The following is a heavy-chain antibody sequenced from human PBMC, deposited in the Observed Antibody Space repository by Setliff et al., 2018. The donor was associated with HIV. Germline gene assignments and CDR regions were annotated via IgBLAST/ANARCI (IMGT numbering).Heavy chain of an antibody. J-gene: IGHJ4*02. CDR2: IRNKIRSHTT. CDR3: AASRDGSIHDY. D-gene: IGHD3-10*01. CDR1: GGSISSVNYY. V-gene: IGHV3-72*01. Sequence: LSLTCNVSGGSISSVNYYWNWVRQAPGKGLEWIGRIRNKIRSHTTEYDASVKGRFTISRDDSKNSVFLQMNSLKTEDTAMYYCAASRDGSIHDYWGQGTLVTVSS.